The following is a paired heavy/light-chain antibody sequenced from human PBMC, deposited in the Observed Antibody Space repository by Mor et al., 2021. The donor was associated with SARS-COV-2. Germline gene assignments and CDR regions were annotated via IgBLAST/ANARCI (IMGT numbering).Light chain of an antibody. Sequence: SSELTQDPAVSVALGQTVRITCQGDSLRTSSANWYQQKPGQAPVLVIYAKNNRPSGIPDRFSGSSSANTASLTITGAQAEDEADYYCDSRDSSDKHYVFGTGTKVTVL. CDR2: AKN. CDR3: DSRDSSDKHYV. J-gene: IGLJ1*01. CDR1: SLRTSS. V-gene: IGLV3-19*01.
Heavy chain of an antibody. D-gene: IGHD5-12*01. CDR3: ATSRFDQMLYGGYNYYGMDV. J-gene: IGHJ6*02. Sequence: QVQLVQSGAEVKKPGASVKVSCKVSGYTLSDLSMQWVRQAPGKGLEWMGGFHPEDGETIYAQNFQGRVTMTDDTSTDTAYMELSSLRSEDTAVYYCATSRFDQMLYGGYNYYGMDVWGQGTTVTVSS. V-gene: IGHV1-24*01. CDR2: FHPEDGET. CDR1: GYTLSDLS.